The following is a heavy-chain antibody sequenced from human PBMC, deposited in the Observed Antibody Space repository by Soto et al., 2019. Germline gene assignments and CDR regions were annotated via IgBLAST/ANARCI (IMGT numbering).Heavy chain of an antibody. CDR1: GGSFTSNNW. CDR3: ASRDPGTSVDY. J-gene: IGHJ4*02. V-gene: IGHV4-4*02. CDR2: IYRTGST. D-gene: IGHD1-7*01. Sequence: PSETLSRTCAVSGGSFTSNNWWTLVRQPPGQGLEWIGEIYRTGSTNYNPSLKSRVTISLDKSENQFSLKVTSLTAADTAVYYCASRDPGTSVDYWGQGTLVTVSS.